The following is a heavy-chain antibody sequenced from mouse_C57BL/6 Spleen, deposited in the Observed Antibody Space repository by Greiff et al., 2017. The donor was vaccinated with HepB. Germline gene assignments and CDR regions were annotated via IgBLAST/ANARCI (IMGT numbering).Heavy chain of an antibody. CDR3: ARSGWLLRDY. CDR1: GYAFTNYL. CDR2: INPGSGGT. V-gene: IGHV1-54*01. Sequence: QVQLQQSGAELVRPGTSVKVSCKASGYAFTNYLIEWVNQRPGQGLEWIGVINPGSGGTNYNEKFKGKATLTADKSSSTAYMQLSSLTSEDSAVYFCARSGWLLRDYWGQGTTLTVSS. D-gene: IGHD2-3*01. J-gene: IGHJ2*01.